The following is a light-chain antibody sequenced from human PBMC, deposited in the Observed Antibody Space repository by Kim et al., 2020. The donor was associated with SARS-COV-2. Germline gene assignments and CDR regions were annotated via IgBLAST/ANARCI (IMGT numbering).Light chain of an antibody. Sequence: APGKTARSYCEGDSIGRRSVHWYQQKPGQAPVVVVYDNTDRPSGIPERFSGSNSGNTATLTISRVDAGDEADYFCQVWDSGSEHVVFGGGTQLTVL. CDR3: QVWDSGSEHVV. V-gene: IGLV3-21*03. CDR2: DNT. J-gene: IGLJ2*01. CDR1: SIGRRS.